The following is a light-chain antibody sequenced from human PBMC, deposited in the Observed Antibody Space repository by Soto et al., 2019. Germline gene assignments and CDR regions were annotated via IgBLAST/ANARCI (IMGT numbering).Light chain of an antibody. Sequence: EIVLTQSPATLSWSPGERATLSCRASQSVSSYLAWYQQKPGQPPRLLIYDASSRATGIPARFSGSGSGTEFTLTISSLEPEDFAVYYCQQRSNWPVSFGQGTRVDIK. CDR2: DAS. J-gene: IGKJ1*01. V-gene: IGKV3-11*01. CDR3: QQRSNWPVS. CDR1: QSVSSY.